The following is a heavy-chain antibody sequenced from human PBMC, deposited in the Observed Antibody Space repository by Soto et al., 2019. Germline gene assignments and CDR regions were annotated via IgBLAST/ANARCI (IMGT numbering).Heavy chain of an antibody. CDR1: GFSLNTVGVG. CDR3: VRNWRYYGGDYYYGMDA. J-gene: IGHJ6*02. Sequence: ITLKESGPTLVKPTQTLTLTCTFSGFSLNTVGVGVGWVRQPRGKAMEWLALIYWDDDERYRPSLRSRLNITKDTLNNQVVLTMTNMDPEDTATYYCVRNWRYYGGDYYYGMDAWGQGTTVTVSS. V-gene: IGHV2-5*02. D-gene: IGHD3-10*01. CDR2: IYWDDDE.